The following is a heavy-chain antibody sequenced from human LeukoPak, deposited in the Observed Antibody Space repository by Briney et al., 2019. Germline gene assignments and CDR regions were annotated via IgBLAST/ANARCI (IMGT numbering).Heavy chain of an antibody. J-gene: IGHJ6*01. CDR3: AREEVAVAGSLRRYYYYGMDV. CDR1: VFTFSSYW. V-gene: IGHV3-74*01. CDR2: VNSDGSST. Sequence: GGPLTLSCAASVFTFSSYWMHWVRQAPGKGLVWVTRVNSDGSSTSYADSVKGRFTISRDNVQNLLYLQMNSLRAEDTAVYCCAREEVAVAGSLRRYYYYGMDVWGQGATVTVSS. D-gene: IGHD6-19*01.